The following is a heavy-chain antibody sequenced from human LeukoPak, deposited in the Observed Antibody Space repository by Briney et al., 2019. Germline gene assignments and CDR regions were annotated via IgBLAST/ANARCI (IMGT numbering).Heavy chain of an antibody. CDR3: ARHPRARYGDRTASFDY. CDR1: GGSISSSSYY. D-gene: IGHD4-17*01. CDR2: IYYSGST. J-gene: IGHJ4*02. Sequence: PSETLSLTCTVSGGSISSSSYYWGWIRQPPGKGLEWIGSIYYSGSTYYNPSLKSRVTISVDTSKNQFSLKLSSVTAADTAVYYCARHPRARYGDRTASFDYWGQGTLVTVSS. V-gene: IGHV4-39*01.